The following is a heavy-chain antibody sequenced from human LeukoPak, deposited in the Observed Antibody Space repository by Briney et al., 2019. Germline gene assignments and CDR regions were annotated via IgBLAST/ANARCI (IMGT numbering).Heavy chain of an antibody. Sequence: SETLSLTCTVSGGSIDSYYWSWIRQPPGKGLEWIGYIYYTGSTEDHPSLKSRVTISSNTSKNQFSLKLTSVTAADTAVYYCARVYPCAEFYFDYWGQGNLVSVSS. J-gene: IGHJ4*02. CDR1: GGSIDSYY. CDR2: IYYTGST. D-gene: IGHD2/OR15-2a*01. CDR3: ARVYPCAEFYFDY. V-gene: IGHV4-59*01.